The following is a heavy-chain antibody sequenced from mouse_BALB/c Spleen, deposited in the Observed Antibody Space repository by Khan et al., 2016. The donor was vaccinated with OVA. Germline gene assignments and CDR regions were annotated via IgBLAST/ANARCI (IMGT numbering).Heavy chain of an antibody. J-gene: IGHJ2*01. CDR1: GYSITSGYG. V-gene: IGHV3-2*02. Sequence: EVQLQESGPGLVKPSQSLSLTCTVTGYSITSGYGWNWIRQFPGNKLEWMGYISYSGSSNYNPSLKSRISITRDTSKNQFFLQLNSVTTGDTATYYCARTARIKYWGQGTTLTVSS. D-gene: IGHD1-2*01. CDR3: ARTARIKY. CDR2: ISYSGSS.